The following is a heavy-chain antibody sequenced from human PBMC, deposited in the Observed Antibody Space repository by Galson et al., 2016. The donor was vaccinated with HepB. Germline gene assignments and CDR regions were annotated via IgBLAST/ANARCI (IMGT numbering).Heavy chain of an antibody. Sequence: SLRLSCAASGFSFSNAWMNWVRQAPGKGLEWVGRIKRTTDGGTTDYAAPVKGRFIISRDDSKNTLYLQMNSLKTEDTAVYYCTTDGLLRYFDWLSSASDYWGQGTLVTVSS. CDR1: GFSFSNAW. V-gene: IGHV3-15*07. D-gene: IGHD3-9*01. CDR2: IKRTTDGGTT. J-gene: IGHJ4*02. CDR3: TTDGLLRYFDWLSSASDY.